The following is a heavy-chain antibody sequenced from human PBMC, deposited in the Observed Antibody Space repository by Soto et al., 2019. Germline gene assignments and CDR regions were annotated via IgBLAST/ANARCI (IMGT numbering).Heavy chain of an antibody. J-gene: IGHJ4*02. D-gene: IGHD2-2*02. Sequence: SXKVSCTSSGFTLTRSAVQLVRQARAQRLEWIGWIVVGSGNTNYAQKFQERVTITRDMSTSTAYMELSSLRSEDTAVYYCAATRRCSSTRCYTLSGWGQGTLVTVSS. CDR1: GFTLTRSA. CDR2: IVVGSGNT. CDR3: AATRRCSSTRCYTLSG. V-gene: IGHV1-58*01.